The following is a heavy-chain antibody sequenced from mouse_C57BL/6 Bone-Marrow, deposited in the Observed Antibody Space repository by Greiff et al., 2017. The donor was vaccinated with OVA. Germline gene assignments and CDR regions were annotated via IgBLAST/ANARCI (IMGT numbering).Heavy chain of an antibody. J-gene: IGHJ3*01. CDR1: GFSLTSYG. CDR3: AKGDYGGAFAY. CDR2: LWGDGST. Sequence: QVQLKESGPGLVAPSQRLSITCTVSGFSLTSYGVSWVRQPPGKGLEWLGVLWGDGSTNYHSALISRLSISKDNSKSQVFLKLNSLQTDDTATYYCAKGDYGGAFAYWGQGTLVTVSA. V-gene: IGHV2-3*01. D-gene: IGHD2-4*01.